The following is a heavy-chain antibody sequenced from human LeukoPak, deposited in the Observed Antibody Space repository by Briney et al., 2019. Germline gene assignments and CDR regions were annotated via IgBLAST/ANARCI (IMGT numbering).Heavy chain of an antibody. J-gene: IGHJ3*02. CDR2: ISNDGTST. CDR1: GLTFSDYW. Sequence: GGSLRVSCAVSGLTFSDYWMHWVRQAPGKGLVWVSRISNDGTSTSYADSVKGRFTISRDNAKNTLYLQMNSLRAEDTAVYYCARAEPWLREDAFDIWGQGTMVTVSS. CDR3: ARAEPWLREDAFDI. D-gene: IGHD5-12*01. V-gene: IGHV3-74*01.